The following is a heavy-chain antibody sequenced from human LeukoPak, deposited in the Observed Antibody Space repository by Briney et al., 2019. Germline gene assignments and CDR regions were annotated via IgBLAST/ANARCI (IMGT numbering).Heavy chain of an antibody. D-gene: IGHD3-10*01. CDR3: ARGHGSGSYFQTPFDY. Sequence: GGSLRLSCAASGFTFSSYSMNWVRHAPGKGLELVSSISSSSSYIYYADSVKGRFTISRDNAKNSLYLQMNSLRAEDTALYYCARGHGSGSYFQTPFDYWGQGTLVTVSS. CDR2: ISSSSSYI. V-gene: IGHV3-21*01. CDR1: GFTFSSYS. J-gene: IGHJ4*02.